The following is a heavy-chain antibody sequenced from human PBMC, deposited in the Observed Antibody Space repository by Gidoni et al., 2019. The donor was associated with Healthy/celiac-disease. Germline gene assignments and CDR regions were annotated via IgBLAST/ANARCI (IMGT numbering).Heavy chain of an antibody. V-gene: IGHV4-34*01. CDR1: GGSFSGYY. Sequence: QVQLQQWGAGLLKPSETLSLTCAVYGGSFSGYYWSWIRQPPGKGLEWIGEINHSGSTNYNPPLKSRVTISVDTSKNQFSLKLSSVTAADTAVYYCARGRQDELLWFGELLFLDYWGQGTLVTVSS. CDR2: INHSGST. D-gene: IGHD3-10*01. J-gene: IGHJ4*02. CDR3: ARGRQDELLWFGELLFLDY.